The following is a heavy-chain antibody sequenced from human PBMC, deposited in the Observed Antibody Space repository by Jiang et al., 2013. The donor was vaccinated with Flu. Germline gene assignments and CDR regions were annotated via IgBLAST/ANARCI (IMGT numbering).Heavy chain of an antibody. V-gene: IGHV3-30*02. D-gene: IGHD1-1*01. Sequence: QLVESGGGVVQPGGSLRLSCAASGFSFSYYGMYWVRQPPGKGLEWLASIQYDGTNKYYADSVKGRFTISRDNSKNTLDLQMNSLRAEDTAVYYCATLRGSSYDTYLLDSWGQGTLVTVSS. CDR2: IQYDGTNK. CDR1: GFSFSYYG. J-gene: IGHJ4*02. CDR3: ATLRGSSYDTYLLDS.